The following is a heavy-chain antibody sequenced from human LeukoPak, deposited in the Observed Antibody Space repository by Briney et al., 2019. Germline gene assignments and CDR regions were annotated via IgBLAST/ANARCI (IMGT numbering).Heavy chain of an antibody. Sequence: ASVKVSCKASGYTFTGYYMHWVRQAPGQGLEWMGWINPNSGGTNYAQKFQGRVTMTRDTSISTAYMELSRLGSDDTAVYYCARSPPLMVRTHNWFDPWGQGTLVTVSS. CDR1: GYTFTGYY. CDR3: ARSPPLMVRTHNWFDP. CDR2: INPNSGGT. J-gene: IGHJ5*02. V-gene: IGHV1-2*02. D-gene: IGHD3-10*01.